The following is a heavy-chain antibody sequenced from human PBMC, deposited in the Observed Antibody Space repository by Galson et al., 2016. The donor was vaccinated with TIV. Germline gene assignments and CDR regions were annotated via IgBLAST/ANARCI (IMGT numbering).Heavy chain of an antibody. CDR1: GFPFSTYS. V-gene: IGHV3-33*08. Sequence: SLRLSCAASGFPFSTYSMNWVRQAPGKGLEWVSTMWSDGTNEHYADSVKGRFTISRDNSKDTLYLHMHSLRADDTAVYYCARSPPLGSTIYYFDYWGQGTLVTVSS. D-gene: IGHD1-26*01. CDR3: ARSPPLGSTIYYFDY. J-gene: IGHJ4*02. CDR2: MWSDGTNE.